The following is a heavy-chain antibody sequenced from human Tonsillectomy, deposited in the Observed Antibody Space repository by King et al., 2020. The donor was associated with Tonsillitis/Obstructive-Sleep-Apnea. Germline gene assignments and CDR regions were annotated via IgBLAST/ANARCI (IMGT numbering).Heavy chain of an antibody. CDR3: ARDLTGTPGY. V-gene: IGHV3-53*04. Sequence: VQLVESGGGLVQPGGSLRLSCAASGLTVSNNYMTWVRQAPGKGLEWVPVIYSGGSTSYADSVKGRFTISRHNSKNTLYLQMNSLRTEDTAVYYCARDLTGTPGYWGQGTLVTVSS. J-gene: IGHJ4*02. D-gene: IGHD1-20*01. CDR1: GLTVSNNY. CDR2: IYSGGST.